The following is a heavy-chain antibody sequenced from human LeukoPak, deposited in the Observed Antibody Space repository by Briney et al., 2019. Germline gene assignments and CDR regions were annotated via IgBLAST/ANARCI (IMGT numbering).Heavy chain of an antibody. V-gene: IGHV4-59*08. CDR1: DGSINSAF. Sequence: SETLSLTCTVSDGSINSAFWSWIRQPPGKGLEWIGYIYYSGSTDYNPSLKSRVTISVDTSKNQFFLKLSSGTAADTAVYYCARRINRPVAVYYDYWGQGTRVIVSS. CDR3: ARRINRPVAVYYDY. J-gene: IGHJ4*02. D-gene: IGHD6-19*01. CDR2: IYYSGST.